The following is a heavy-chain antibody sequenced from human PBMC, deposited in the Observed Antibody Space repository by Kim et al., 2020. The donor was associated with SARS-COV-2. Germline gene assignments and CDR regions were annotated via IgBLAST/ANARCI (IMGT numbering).Heavy chain of an antibody. D-gene: IGHD5-12*01. Sequence: SVKVSCKASGGTFSSYAISWVRQAPGQGLEWMGGIIPIFGTANYAQKFQGRVTITADESTSTAYMELSSLRSEDTAVYYCAGRWDGGYPAHFDYWGQGTLVTVSS. CDR1: GGTFSSYA. V-gene: IGHV1-69*13. CDR2: IIPIFGTA. CDR3: AGRWDGGYPAHFDY. J-gene: IGHJ4*02.